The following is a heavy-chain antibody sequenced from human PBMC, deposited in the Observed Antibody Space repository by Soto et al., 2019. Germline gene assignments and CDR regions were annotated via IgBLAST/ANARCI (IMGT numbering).Heavy chain of an antibody. CDR1: GFTFSSYG. J-gene: IGHJ2*01. D-gene: IGHD6-19*01. V-gene: IGHV3-33*01. CDR2: IWYDGYNK. CDR3: ARGSGWSNWYFDL. Sequence: QVQLVESGGGVVQPGKSLRLSCAATGFTFSSYGMHWVRQAPGKGLEWVAVIWYDGYNKYYADSEKGRFAISRDNSKNTVYLQMNSLRVEDTAVYYCARGSGWSNWYFDLWGRGTLVTVSS.